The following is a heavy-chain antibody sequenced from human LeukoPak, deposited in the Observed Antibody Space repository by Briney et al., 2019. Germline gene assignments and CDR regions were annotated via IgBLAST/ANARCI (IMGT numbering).Heavy chain of an antibody. CDR3: ARDGWIAARFVDY. V-gene: IGHV3-11*04. CDR1: GFTFSDYY. J-gene: IGHJ4*02. CDR2: ISNSGTAI. D-gene: IGHD6-6*01. Sequence: PGGSLRLSCAASGFTFSDYYMSWIRQAPGKGLEWVSSISNSGTAIYYADSVKGRSTISRDNAKNSLYLQMNSLGAGDTAVYYCARDGWIAARFVDYWGQGTLVTVSS.